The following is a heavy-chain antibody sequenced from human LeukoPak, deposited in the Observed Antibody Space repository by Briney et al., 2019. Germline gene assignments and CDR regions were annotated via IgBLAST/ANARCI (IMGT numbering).Heavy chain of an antibody. CDR1: GGSISSYY. J-gene: IGHJ3*02. D-gene: IGHD3-10*01. V-gene: IGHV4-59*08. CDR2: IYDNGNT. Sequence: PSETLSLTCTVSGGSISSYYWTWIRQPPGKGMEWIGYIYDNGNTNYNPSLKSRVTISLDTSKNQFSLKLSSVTAADTAVYYCARHGQEGHLYGSGSYNAFDIWGQGTMVTVS. CDR3: ARHGQEGHLYGSGSYNAFDI.